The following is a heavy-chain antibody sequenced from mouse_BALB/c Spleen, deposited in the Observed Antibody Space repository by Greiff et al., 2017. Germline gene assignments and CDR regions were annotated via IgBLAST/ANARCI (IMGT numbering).Heavy chain of an antibody. Sequence: VKLMESGPGLVAPSQSLSITCTVSGFSLTSYGVHWVRQPPGKGLEWLGVIWAGGSTNYNSALMSRLSISKDNSKSQVFLKMNSLQTDDTAMYCCARDLVHGWYFDVWGAGTTVTVSS. CDR3: ARDLVHGWYFDV. CDR2: IWAGGST. V-gene: IGHV2-9*02. J-gene: IGHJ1*01. CDR1: GFSLTSYG.